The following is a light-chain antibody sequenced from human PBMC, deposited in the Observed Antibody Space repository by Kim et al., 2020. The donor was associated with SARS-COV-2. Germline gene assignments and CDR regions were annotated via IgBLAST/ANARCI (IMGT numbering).Light chain of an antibody. Sequence: SYELTQSPSVSVAPGDTTRITCGGNNIGKKSVHWYQQKPGQAPVLVIYYDSDRPSGIPERFSGSNSGNTATLSISRVEAGDEDEYYCQVWDSSSDRLFGGGTQLTVL. J-gene: IGLJ2*01. CDR2: YDS. V-gene: IGLV3-21*04. CDR1: NIGKKS. CDR3: QVWDSSSDRL.